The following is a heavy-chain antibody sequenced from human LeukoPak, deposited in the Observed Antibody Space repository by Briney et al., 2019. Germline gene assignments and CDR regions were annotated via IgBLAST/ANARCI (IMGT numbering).Heavy chain of an antibody. CDR3: ARARGNGGYDSAWFDP. J-gene: IGHJ5*02. V-gene: IGHV4-59*01. Sequence: SETLSLTCTVSGGSISSYYWSWIRQPPGKGLEWLGYIYYSGSTNYNPSLKSRVTISVDTSKNQFSLKLSSVTAADTAVYYCARARGNGGYDSAWFDPWGQGTLVTVAS. CDR1: GGSISSYY. CDR2: IYYSGST. D-gene: IGHD5-12*01.